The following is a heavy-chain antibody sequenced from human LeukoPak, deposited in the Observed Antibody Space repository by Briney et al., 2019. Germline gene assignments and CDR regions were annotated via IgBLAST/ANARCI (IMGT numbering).Heavy chain of an antibody. CDR3: ARSSSGWYPGDYNWLDP. J-gene: IGHJ5*02. V-gene: IGHV3-21*01. CDR1: GFTFSSYS. CDR2: ISSSSSYI. D-gene: IGHD6-19*01. Sequence: GGSLRLSCAASGFTFSSYSMNWVRQAPGKGLEWVSSISSSSSYIYYADSVKGRFTISRDNAKNSLYLQMNSLRAEDTAVYYCARSSSGWYPGDYNWLDPWGQGTLVTVSS.